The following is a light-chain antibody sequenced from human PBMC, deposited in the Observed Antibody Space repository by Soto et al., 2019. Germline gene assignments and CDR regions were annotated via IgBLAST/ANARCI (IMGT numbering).Light chain of an antibody. V-gene: IGKV3-11*01. J-gene: IGKJ1*01. Sequence: EIVMTHSAATLSVSPGEIATLSFRASQSVGTKLAWYQQKPFQAPRLLIYGASPRATGIPARFSGGGSETDFPLTISSLEPEDFAVYYCQQRSNWPQTFGQGTKVDIK. CDR2: GAS. CDR1: QSVGTK. CDR3: QQRSNWPQT.